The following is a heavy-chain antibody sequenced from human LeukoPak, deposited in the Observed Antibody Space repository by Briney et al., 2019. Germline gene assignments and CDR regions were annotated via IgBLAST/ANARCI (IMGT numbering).Heavy chain of an antibody. Sequence: SETLSLTCTVSGGSISSSSYYWGWIRQPPGKGLEWIGSIYYSGSTYYNPSLKSRVTISVDTSKNQFSLKLSSVTAADTAVYYCARQLYSSGWYWYFDLWGRGTLVTVSS. CDR2: IYYSGST. V-gene: IGHV4-39*01. CDR3: ARQLYSSGWYWYFDL. J-gene: IGHJ2*01. D-gene: IGHD6-19*01. CDR1: GGSISSSSYY.